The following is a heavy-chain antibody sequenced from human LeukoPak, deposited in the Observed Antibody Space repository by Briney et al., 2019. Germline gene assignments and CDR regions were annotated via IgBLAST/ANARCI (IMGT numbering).Heavy chain of an antibody. CDR2: IKSETDGGTT. Sequence: GGSLRLSCAASGFTFSSAWMDWVRQAPGKGLEWVGRIKSETDGGTTDYAAPVKGTFTISRDDSENTLYLQMNSLKTEDTAVYYCAKEARTVGFDPWGQGTLVTVSS. D-gene: IGHD1-14*01. CDR1: GFTFSSAW. CDR3: AKEARTVGFDP. J-gene: IGHJ5*02. V-gene: IGHV3-15*07.